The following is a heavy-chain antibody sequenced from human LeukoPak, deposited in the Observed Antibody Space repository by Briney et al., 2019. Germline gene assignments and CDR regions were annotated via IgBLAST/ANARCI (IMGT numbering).Heavy chain of an antibody. CDR3: ARDYYGSGSYRNYNWFDP. J-gene: IGHJ5*02. CDR1: GFTVSSNY. D-gene: IGHD3-10*01. CDR2: IYSGGNT. Sequence: GGSLRLSCAASGFTVSSNYMSWVRQAPGKGLEWVSVIYSGGNTYYADSVKGRFTISRDNSKNTLYLQMNSLRAEDTAVYYCARDYYGSGSYRNYNWFDPWGQGTLVTVSS. V-gene: IGHV3-66*01.